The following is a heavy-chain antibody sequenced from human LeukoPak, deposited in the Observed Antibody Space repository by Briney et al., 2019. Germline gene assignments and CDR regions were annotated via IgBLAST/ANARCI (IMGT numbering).Heavy chain of an antibody. V-gene: IGHV1-2*02. CDR1: GYTFTGYY. J-gene: IGHJ6*03. CDR2: INPNSGGT. Sequence: ASVKVSCKASGYTFTGYYMHWVRQAPGQGLEWMGWINPNSGGTNYAQKFQGRVTMTRDTSISTAYMELSRLRSDDMAVYYCARQQWGKYYMDVWGKGTTVTVSS. CDR3: ARQQWGKYYMDV. D-gene: IGHD6-19*01.